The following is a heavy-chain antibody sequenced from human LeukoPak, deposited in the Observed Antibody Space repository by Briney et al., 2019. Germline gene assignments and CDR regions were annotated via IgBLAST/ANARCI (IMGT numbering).Heavy chain of an antibody. CDR1: GFTFSNFW. V-gene: IGHV3-7*01. D-gene: IGHD3-10*01. CDR3: ATDRWFFEY. Sequence: GGSLRLSCVASGFTFSNFWMIWVRQAPGKGLECVANIKRDGSEKYYLDSVKGRFTISRDNAKNSLYLQMNSLRAEDTAVYYCATDRWFFEYWGQGTLVTVSS. CDR2: IKRDGSEK. J-gene: IGHJ4*02.